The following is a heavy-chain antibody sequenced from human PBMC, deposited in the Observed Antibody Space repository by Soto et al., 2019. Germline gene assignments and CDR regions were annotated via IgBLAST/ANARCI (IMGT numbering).Heavy chain of an antibody. CDR3: ARLARYSGGHSLFFDY. D-gene: IGHD6-19*01. J-gene: IGHJ4*02. V-gene: IGHV4-61*01. Sequence: QVQLQESGPGLVKPSETLSLTCTVSGGSVSSGSYYWSWIRQPQGKGLEWIGYIYYSGSTIYNPSLHSRVIISVGTSKNQFSLKMRSVNDEDTAVYYCARLARYSGGHSLFFDYWGQGTLVTVSS. CDR1: GGSVSSGSYY. CDR2: IYYSGST.